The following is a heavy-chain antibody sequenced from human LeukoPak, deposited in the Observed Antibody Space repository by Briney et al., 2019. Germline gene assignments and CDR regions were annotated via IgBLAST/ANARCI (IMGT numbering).Heavy chain of an antibody. V-gene: IGHV1-2*02. CDR1: GYTFTGYY. CDR3: ARDQLDDVGDDY. J-gene: IGHJ4*02. D-gene: IGHD1-1*01. Sequence: SVKVSCKASGYTFTGYYMHWVRQAPGQGLEWMGWINPNSGGTNYAQKFQGRVTMTRDTSISTAYMELSRLRSDDTAVYYCARDQLDDVGDDYWGQGTLVTVSS. CDR2: INPNSGGT.